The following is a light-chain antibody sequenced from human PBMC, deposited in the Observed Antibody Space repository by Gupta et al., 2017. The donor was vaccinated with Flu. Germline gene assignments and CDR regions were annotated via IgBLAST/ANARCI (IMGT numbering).Light chain of an antibody. Sequence: TPEPSLPPSPVWTETLSCGSSTGPVTSSHYAYWFQQKPGQAPRTLIYDTDQQQSWTPARVSGSLLGGKAALTLSGAQPEDEADYHCLLSYHNAFWVFGGGTKLTVL. CDR1: TGPVTSSHY. CDR3: LLSYHNAFWV. J-gene: IGLJ3*02. V-gene: IGLV7-46*01. CDR2: DTD.